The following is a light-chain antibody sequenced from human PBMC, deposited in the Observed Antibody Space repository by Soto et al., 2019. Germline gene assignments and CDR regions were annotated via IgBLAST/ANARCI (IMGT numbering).Light chain of an antibody. V-gene: IGKV3-20*01. CDR3: QQYDSSPLT. J-gene: IGKJ4*01. CDR1: QSVSSSY. CDR2: GAS. Sequence: EIVLTQSPGTLSLSQGERATLSCRASQSVSSSYLAWYQQKPGQAPRHLIYGASSRATGIPDRLSGSWSGTDFTLIIRSRQPKYCAVYYCQQYDSSPLTFGGGTKVEIK.